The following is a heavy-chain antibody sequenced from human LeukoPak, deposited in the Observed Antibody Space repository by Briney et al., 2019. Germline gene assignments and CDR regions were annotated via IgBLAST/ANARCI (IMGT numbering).Heavy chain of an antibody. Sequence: ASVKVSCKASGYTFTSSYIHWVRQAPGQGLEWMGIINPSGGTTIYAQKFQGRVTMTRDTSTSTVYMELSSLRSEDTAVYYCARQRGGKYEDAFDIWGQGTVVTVSS. V-gene: IGHV1-46*01. D-gene: IGHD2-8*01. CDR1: GYTFTSSY. J-gene: IGHJ3*02. CDR3: ARQRGGKYEDAFDI. CDR2: INPSGGTT.